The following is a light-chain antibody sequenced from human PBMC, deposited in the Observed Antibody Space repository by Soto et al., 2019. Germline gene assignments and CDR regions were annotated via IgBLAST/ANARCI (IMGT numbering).Light chain of an antibody. V-gene: IGKV1-39*01. J-gene: IGKJ5*01. CDR3: QQPFDSPIT. CDR2: AAS. CDR1: QNIYTY. Sequence: DIQLTQSPSSLSASVGDRVTISCRASQNIYTYVNWYQLKPGKAPKLLIYAASTLESGVPSRFSATVSGTEFSLTITSLQPEDFATYYCQQPFDSPITFGQGTRLEIK.